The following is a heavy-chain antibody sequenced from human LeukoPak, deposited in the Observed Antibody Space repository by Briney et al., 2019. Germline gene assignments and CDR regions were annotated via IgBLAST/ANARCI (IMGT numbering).Heavy chain of an antibody. CDR1: GYTFTSYY. J-gene: IGHJ4*02. CDR2: INSSGGST. Sequence: ASVKVSFKASGYTFTSYYMHWVRQAPVQGLEWMGIINSSGGSTSYAQKFQVRVTMTRDTSTSTVYMELSSLRSEDTAVYYCARDSIFLEKPHYYGSGSPNLYFDYWGQGTLVTVSS. V-gene: IGHV1-46*01. CDR3: ARDSIFLEKPHYYGSGSPNLYFDY. D-gene: IGHD3-10*01.